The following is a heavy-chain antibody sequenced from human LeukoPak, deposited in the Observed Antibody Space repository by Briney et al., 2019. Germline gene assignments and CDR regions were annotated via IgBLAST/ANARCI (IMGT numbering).Heavy chain of an antibody. V-gene: IGHV3-21*01. CDR2: ISSSSSYI. CDR1: GSTFSSYS. Sequence: GGSLRLSCAASGSTFSSYSMNWVRQAPGKGLEWVSSISSSSSYIYYADSVKGRFTISRDNAKNSLYLQMNSLRAEDTAVYYCARSYSSGGFDPWGQGTLVTVSS. CDR3: ARSYSSGGFDP. J-gene: IGHJ5*02. D-gene: IGHD6-19*01.